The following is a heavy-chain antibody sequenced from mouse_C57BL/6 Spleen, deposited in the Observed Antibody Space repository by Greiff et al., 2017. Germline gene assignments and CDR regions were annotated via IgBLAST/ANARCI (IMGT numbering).Heavy chain of an antibody. J-gene: IGHJ3*01. CDR2: IHPNSGST. CDR3: AREDYGRFAY. Sequence: VQLQQSGAELVKPGASVKLSCKASGYTFTSYWMHWVKQRPGQGLEWIGMIHPNSGSTNYNEKFKSKATLTVDKSSSTAYMQLSSLTSEDSAVYYCAREDYGRFAYWGQGTLVTVSA. V-gene: IGHV1-64*01. CDR1: GYTFTSYW. D-gene: IGHD1-1*02.